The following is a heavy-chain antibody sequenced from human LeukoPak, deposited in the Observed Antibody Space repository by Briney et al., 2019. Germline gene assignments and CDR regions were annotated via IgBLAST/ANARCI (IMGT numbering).Heavy chain of an antibody. CDR2: FIYIYGSA. V-gene: IGHV1-69*05. J-gene: IGHJ4*02. D-gene: IGHD3-22*01. CDR1: GGTFSSYA. Sequence: SVKVSCKTSGGTFSSYAINWVRQAPGQGLEWMGWFIYIYGSAVYAEKFQGRVTITTDESSSTVYMELSSLRSEDTAVYYCASSAHYYDSNGPAGYWGQETRVTVSS. CDR3: ASSAHYYDSNGPAGY.